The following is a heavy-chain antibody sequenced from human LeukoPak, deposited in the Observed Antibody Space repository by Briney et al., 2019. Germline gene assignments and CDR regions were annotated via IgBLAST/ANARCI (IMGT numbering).Heavy chain of an antibody. V-gene: IGHV4-39*07. CDR2: IYYSGST. J-gene: IGHJ4*02. CDR3: ARHEEQWLAYYFDY. Sequence: PSETLSLTCTVSGGSISSSSYYWGWIRQPPGKGLEWIGSIYYSGSTYYNPSLKSRVTISVDTSKNQFSLKLSSVTAADTAVYYCARHEEQWLAYYFDYWGQGTLVTVSS. CDR1: GGSISSSSYY. D-gene: IGHD6-19*01.